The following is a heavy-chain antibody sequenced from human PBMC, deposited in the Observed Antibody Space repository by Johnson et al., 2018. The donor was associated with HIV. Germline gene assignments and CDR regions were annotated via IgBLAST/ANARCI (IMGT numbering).Heavy chain of an antibody. Sequence: QVQLVESGGGVVKPGGSLRLSCAASGFTFNDYYMSWIRQAPGKGLEWLSYISNSGATIYYANSVKGRFNISRDNAKKTLYLQMNSLRSEDTAVYYCARPIARGASDIWGQGTMVTVSS. J-gene: IGHJ3*02. V-gene: IGHV3-11*01. CDR2: ISNSGATI. CDR1: GFTFNDYY. D-gene: IGHD6-13*01. CDR3: ARPIARGASDI.